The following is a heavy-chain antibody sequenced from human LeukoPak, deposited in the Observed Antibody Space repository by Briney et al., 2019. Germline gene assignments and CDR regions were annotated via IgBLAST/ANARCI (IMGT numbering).Heavy chain of an antibody. CDR1: GYSFTSYW. CDR3: ARGHLYDYSSTSYYFDY. J-gene: IGHJ4*02. D-gene: IGHD6-13*01. V-gene: IGHV5-51*01. Sequence: GESLKISCKGSGYSFTSYWIGWVRQMNGKGLEWMWIIYPGDSDTRYSPSFQGQVTISADKSISTAYLQWSSLKASDTAMYYCARGHLYDYSSTSYYFDYWGQGTLVTVSS. CDR2: IYPGDSDT.